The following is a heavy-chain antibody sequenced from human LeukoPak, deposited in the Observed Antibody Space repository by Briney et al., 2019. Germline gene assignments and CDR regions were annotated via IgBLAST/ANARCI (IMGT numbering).Heavy chain of an antibody. CDR1: GDSLNRGSYY. J-gene: IGHJ3*02. CDR3: ARGVTVFGGAPKGALDI. D-gene: IGHD3-3*01. V-gene: IGHV4-61*02. Sequence: NPSETLSLTCSVSGDSLNRGSYYCNWIWQPAGKGLEWLGRISASGNTNYNPSLKSRVTISVDASKYQFSLRLTSVTAADTAVYFCARGVTVFGGAPKGALDIWGRGTMVTVSS. CDR2: ISASGNT.